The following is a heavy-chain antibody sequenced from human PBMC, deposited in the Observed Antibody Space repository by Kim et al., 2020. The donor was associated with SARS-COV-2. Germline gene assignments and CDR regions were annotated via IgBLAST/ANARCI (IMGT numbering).Heavy chain of an antibody. CDR2: IYYSGST. CDR3: ASAPVDSVAGNYYFDC. CDR1: GGSISGYS. J-gene: IGHJ4*02. V-gene: IGHV4-59*01. D-gene: IGHD6-19*01. Sequence: SETLSLTCTVSGGSISGYSWSWIRQPPGKGLEWIGYIYYSGSTNYNPSLKSRVTISVDTSKNQFSLKLSSGTAADTAVYYCASAPVDSVAGNYYFDCWGQGTLVTVSS.